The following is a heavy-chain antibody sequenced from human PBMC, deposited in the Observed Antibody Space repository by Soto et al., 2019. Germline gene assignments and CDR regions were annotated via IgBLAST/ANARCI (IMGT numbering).Heavy chain of an antibody. CDR2: IWSAGLT. V-gene: IGHV3-53*01. Sequence: GGSLRLSCAASGFTVSSKYMNWVRQAPGKGLEWVSIIWSAGLTYFADSVRGRFTISRDISKNILFLQMNTLRAEDSAIYYCARELPPDLWGQGTLVTVSS. CDR1: GFTVSSKY. CDR3: ARELPPDL. J-gene: IGHJ5*02. D-gene: IGHD2-15*01.